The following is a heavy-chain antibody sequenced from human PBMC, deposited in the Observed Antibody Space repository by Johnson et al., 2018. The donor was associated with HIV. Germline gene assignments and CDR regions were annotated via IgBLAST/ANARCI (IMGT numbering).Heavy chain of an antibody. V-gene: IGHV3-30*02. J-gene: IGHJ3*02. CDR2: IRYDGSNK. CDR3: AKDSSVLLCFDI. CDR1: GFTFSSYG. Sequence: QVQLVESGGGVVQPGESLRLSCVASGFTFSSYGMNWVRQAPGKGLEWVAFIRYDGSNKYYADSVKGRFTISRDNSKNTLYLQMNSLRAEDTAVYYCAKDSSVLLCFDIWGQGTMVTVSS. D-gene: IGHD3-10*01.